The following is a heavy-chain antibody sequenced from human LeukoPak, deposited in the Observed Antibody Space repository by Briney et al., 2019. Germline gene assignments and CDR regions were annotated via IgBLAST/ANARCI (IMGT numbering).Heavy chain of an antibody. D-gene: IGHD3-22*01. V-gene: IGHV3-66*02. CDR3: ARVADSSGYSAFDI. J-gene: IGHJ3*02. Sequence: GGSLRLSCAASGFTVSSNYMSWVRQAPGKGLEWVSVIYSGGSTYYADSVKGRFTISRDNSKNTLYLQMNSLRAEDTAVYYCARVADSSGYSAFDIWGQGTMATVSS. CDR2: IYSGGST. CDR1: GFTVSSNY.